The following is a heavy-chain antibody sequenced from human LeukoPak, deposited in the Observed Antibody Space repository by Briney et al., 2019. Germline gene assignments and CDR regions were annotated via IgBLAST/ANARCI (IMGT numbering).Heavy chain of an antibody. D-gene: IGHD6-19*01. V-gene: IGHV3-53*01. CDR3: AKHLGRIAVAGGIGYYYGMDV. CDR2: IYSGGST. CDR1: GFTVSSNY. Sequence: GGSLRLSCAASGFTVSSNYMSWVRQAPGKGLEWVSVIYSGGSTYYADSVKGRFTISRDNSKNTLYLQMNSLRAEDTAVYYCAKHLGRIAVAGGIGYYYGMDVWGQGTTVTVSS. J-gene: IGHJ6*02.